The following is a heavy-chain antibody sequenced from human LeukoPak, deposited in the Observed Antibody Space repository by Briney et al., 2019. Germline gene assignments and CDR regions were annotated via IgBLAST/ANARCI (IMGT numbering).Heavy chain of an antibody. D-gene: IGHD2-2*01. Sequence: PGGSLRLSCAASGFTFSSYWMSWVRQAPGKGLEWVANIKQDGSEKYYVDSVKGRFTISRDNAKNTLYLQMNDLRAEDTAVYYCAREGPALNYMDVWGKGTTVTVSS. CDR1: GFTFSSYW. J-gene: IGHJ6*03. CDR2: IKQDGSEK. V-gene: IGHV3-7*01. CDR3: AREGPALNYMDV.